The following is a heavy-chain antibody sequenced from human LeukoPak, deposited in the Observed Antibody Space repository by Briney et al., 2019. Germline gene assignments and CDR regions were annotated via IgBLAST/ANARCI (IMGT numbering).Heavy chain of an antibody. D-gene: IGHD6-13*01. CDR3: ARMRRSSSWYQPHLFDY. V-gene: IGHV1-69*05. Sequence: SVKVSCKASGGTFSSYAISWVRQAPGQGLEWMGRIIPIFGTANYAQKFQGRVTITTDEPTSTAYMELSSLRSEDTAVYYCARMRRSSSWYQPHLFDYWGQGTLVTVSS. J-gene: IGHJ4*02. CDR1: GGTFSSYA. CDR2: IIPIFGTA.